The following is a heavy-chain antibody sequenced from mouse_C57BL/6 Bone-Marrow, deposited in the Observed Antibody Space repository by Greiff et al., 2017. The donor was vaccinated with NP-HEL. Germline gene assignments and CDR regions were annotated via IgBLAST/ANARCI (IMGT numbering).Heavy chain of an antibody. Sequence: EVQLQQSGTVLARPGASVKMSCKTSGYTFTSYWMHWVKQRPGPGLEWIGAIYPGNSDTSYNQKFKGKAKLTAVTSASTAYMELSSLTNEDSAVYYCTREGYYGSSSYYFDYWGQGTTLTVSS. CDR1: GYTFTSYW. CDR3: TREGYYGSSSYYFDY. D-gene: IGHD1-1*01. CDR2: IYPGNSDT. J-gene: IGHJ2*01. V-gene: IGHV1-5*01.